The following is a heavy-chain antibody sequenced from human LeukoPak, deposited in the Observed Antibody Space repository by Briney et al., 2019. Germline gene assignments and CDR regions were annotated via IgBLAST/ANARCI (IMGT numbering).Heavy chain of an antibody. CDR2: ISGSGGST. D-gene: IGHD3-16*02. Sequence: GGSLRLSCAASGFTFSSYAVSWVRQAPGKGLEWVSAISGSGGSTYYADSVKGRFTISRDNSKNTLYLQMNSLRAEDTAVYYCAKGSNDYVWGSYSLDAFDIWGQGTMVTVSS. V-gene: IGHV3-23*01. CDR3: AKGSNDYVWGSYSLDAFDI. CDR1: GFTFSSYA. J-gene: IGHJ3*02.